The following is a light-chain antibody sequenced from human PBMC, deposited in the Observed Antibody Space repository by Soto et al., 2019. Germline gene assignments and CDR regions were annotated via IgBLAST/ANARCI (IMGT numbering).Light chain of an antibody. Sequence: DIQMTQSPATLSASVGVIVSITCRASQDISRWLAWYQQKPGKAPKVLIWDASILQRGVSSSFTGIGSGTKFTLTIIGLQPNDFATYFCQQYNGYRTWTFSQGIKVDIK. J-gene: IGKJ1*01. V-gene: IGKV1-5*01. CDR1: QDISRW. CDR3: QQYNGYRTWT. CDR2: DAS.